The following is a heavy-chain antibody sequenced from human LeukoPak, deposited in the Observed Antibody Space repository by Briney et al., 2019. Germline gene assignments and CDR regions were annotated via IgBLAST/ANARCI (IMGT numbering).Heavy chain of an antibody. J-gene: IGHJ3*02. CDR3: ARGLDVYGDRGSAFDI. CDR1: GGTFSSYA. Sequence: GASVKVSCKASGGTFSSYAISWVRQAPGQGLEWMGGIIPTFGTANYAQKFQGRVTITADKSTSTAYMELSSLRSEDTAVYYCARGLDVYGDRGSAFDIWGQGTMVTVSS. D-gene: IGHD4-17*01. CDR2: IIPTFGTA. V-gene: IGHV1-69*06.